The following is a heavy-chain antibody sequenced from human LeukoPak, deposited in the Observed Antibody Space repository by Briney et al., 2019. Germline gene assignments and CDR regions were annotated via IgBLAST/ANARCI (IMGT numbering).Heavy chain of an antibody. V-gene: IGHV3-7*01. J-gene: IGHJ4*02. CDR2: IKQDGSEQ. Sequence: GGSLRLSCAASGFTFSSYWMSWVRQAPGKGLEWVANIKQDGSEQYYVDSVKGRFTISRDNAKNSLSLQMNSLRAEDTAVYYCARAHNWKYGSFDFWGQGTLVTVSS. CDR1: GFTFSSYW. CDR3: ARAHNWKYGSFDF. D-gene: IGHD1-7*01.